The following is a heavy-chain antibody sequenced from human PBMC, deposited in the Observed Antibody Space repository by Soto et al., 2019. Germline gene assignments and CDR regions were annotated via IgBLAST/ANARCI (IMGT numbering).Heavy chain of an antibody. CDR1: GGSFSGYY. CDR3: ASYSSSSWAFDI. V-gene: IGHV4-34*01. Sequence: SETLSLTCAVYGGSFSGYYWSWIRQPPGKGLEWIGEINHSGSTNYNPSLKSRVTISVDTSKNQFSLKLSSVTAADTAVYYCASYSSSSWAFDIWGQGTMVTVSS. J-gene: IGHJ3*02. D-gene: IGHD6-6*01. CDR2: INHSGST.